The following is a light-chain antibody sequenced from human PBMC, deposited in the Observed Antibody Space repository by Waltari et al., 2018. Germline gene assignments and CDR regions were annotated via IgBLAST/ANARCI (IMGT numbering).Light chain of an antibody. J-gene: IGLJ1*01. Sequence: QSVLPPPPSVSGAPGQRVTISCTGSSSNIGAGSDVHCYQHLPGTTPKLLIYGNSNRPSGVPDRFSGSKSGTSASLAISGLQAEDEADYYCQSYDSSLSGCVFGTGTTVTVL. CDR3: QSYDSSLSGCV. CDR1: SSNIGAGSD. CDR2: GNS. V-gene: IGLV1-40*01.